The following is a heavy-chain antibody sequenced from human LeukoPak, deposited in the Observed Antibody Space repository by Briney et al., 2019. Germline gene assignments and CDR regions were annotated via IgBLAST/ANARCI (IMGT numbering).Heavy chain of an antibody. V-gene: IGHV4-38-2*02. CDR2: IYHSGST. J-gene: IGHJ5*02. D-gene: IGHD3-10*01. Sequence: SETLSLTCTVSGYSISSGYYWGWIRQPPGKGLEWIGSIYHSGSTYYNPSLKSRVTISVDTSKNQFSLKLSSVTAADTAVYYCARVEGFGELTLVDPWGQGTLVTVSS. CDR1: GYSISSGYY. CDR3: ARVEGFGELTLVDP.